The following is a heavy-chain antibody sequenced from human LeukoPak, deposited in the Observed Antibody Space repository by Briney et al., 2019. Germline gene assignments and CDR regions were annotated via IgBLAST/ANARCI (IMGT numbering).Heavy chain of an antibody. D-gene: IGHD2-2*01. CDR1: GFTFSSYA. J-gene: IGHJ4*02. Sequence: GGSLRLSCAASGFTFSSYAMSWVRQAPGQGLEWVSAISGSGGSTYAADSVKGRFTISRDNSKNTLYLQMNSLRAEDTALYYCARRFCSSTSCYAGLDQWGQGTLVTVSS. CDR3: ARRFCSSTSCYAGLDQ. CDR2: ISGSGGST. V-gene: IGHV3-23*01.